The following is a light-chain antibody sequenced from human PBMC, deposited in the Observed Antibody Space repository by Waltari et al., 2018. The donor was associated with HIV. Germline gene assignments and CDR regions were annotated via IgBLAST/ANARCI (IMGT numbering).Light chain of an antibody. J-gene: IGKJ4*01. CDR3: QQYYTLRST. Sequence: DIVMTQSPDSLAVSLGARATVTCTSSRTVLYNRNYLAWYQQKPGQPPKVLIYWASTRAIGVPDRFGGSGSGTDFSLTISRVQADDVAIYYCQQYYTLRSTFGGGTKIEI. V-gene: IGKV4-1*01. CDR2: WAS. CDR1: RTVLYNRNY.